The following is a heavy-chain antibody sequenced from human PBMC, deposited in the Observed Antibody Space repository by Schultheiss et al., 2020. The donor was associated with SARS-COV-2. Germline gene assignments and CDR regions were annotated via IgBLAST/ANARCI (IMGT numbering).Heavy chain of an antibody. J-gene: IGHJ4*02. CDR1: GFTFSNAW. Sequence: GGSLRLSCAASGFTFSNAWMSWVRQAPGKGLEWVAVISYDGTNKYYADSVKGRFTISRDNSKNTLSLQMNSLRAEDTAVYYCARDPPAWEVPSDYWGQGTLVTVSS. V-gene: IGHV3-30*03. D-gene: IGHD1-26*01. CDR2: ISYDGTNK. CDR3: ARDPPAWEVPSDY.